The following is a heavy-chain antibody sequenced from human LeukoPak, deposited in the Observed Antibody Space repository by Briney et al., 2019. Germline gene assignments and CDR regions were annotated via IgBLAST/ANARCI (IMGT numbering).Heavy chain of an antibody. CDR1: GYAFTVHD. V-gene: IGHV1-2*02. J-gene: IGHJ6*03. Sequence: ASVTLSFTASGYAFTVHDMHWVRQAPGQPLEWMGWINPNSGGTNYAQKFQGRVTMTRDTSISTAYMELNRLRSDDTAVYYCARVVALTGTPVYYMDVWGKGTTVTVSS. CDR2: INPNSGGT. CDR3: ARVVALTGTPVYYMDV. D-gene: IGHD6-19*01.